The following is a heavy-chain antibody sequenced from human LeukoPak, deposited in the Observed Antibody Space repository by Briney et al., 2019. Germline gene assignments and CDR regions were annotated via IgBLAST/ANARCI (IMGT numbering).Heavy chain of an antibody. V-gene: IGHV3-23*01. Sequence: PGGSLRLSCAASGFTFSSYAMSWVRQAPGKGLEWVSAISGSGGSTYYADSVKGRFTISRDNSKNTLYLQMNSLRAEDTAVYYCAKAPLGPPLWFGELSNYFDYWGQGTLVTVSS. D-gene: IGHD3-10*01. CDR1: GFTFSSYA. J-gene: IGHJ4*02. CDR2: ISGSGGST. CDR3: AKAPLGPPLWFGELSNYFDY.